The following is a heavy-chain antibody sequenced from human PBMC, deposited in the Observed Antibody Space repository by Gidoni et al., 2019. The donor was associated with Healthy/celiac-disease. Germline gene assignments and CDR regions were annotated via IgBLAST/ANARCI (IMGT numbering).Heavy chain of an antibody. Sequence: QVQLVQSGAEVKKPGSSVKVSCKASGGTFSSYAISWVRQAPGQGLEWMGGIIPIFGTANYAQKFQGRVTITADKSTSTAYMELSSLRSEDTAVYYCAILHGGYCGGDCYWASDYYYYGMDVWGQGTTVTVSS. V-gene: IGHV1-69*06. CDR3: AILHGGYCGGDCYWASDYYYYGMDV. CDR1: GGTFSSYA. CDR2: IIPIFGTA. J-gene: IGHJ6*02. D-gene: IGHD2-21*02.